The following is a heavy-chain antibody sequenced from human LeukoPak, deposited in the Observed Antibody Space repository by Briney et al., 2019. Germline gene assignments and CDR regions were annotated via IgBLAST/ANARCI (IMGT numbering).Heavy chain of an antibody. CDR2: INHSGST. V-gene: IGHV4-39*07. CDR3: ASDLFRQQLVRRDY. Sequence: SETLSLTCTVYGGSISSTSSYWGWIRQPPGKGLEWIGEINHSGSTNYNPSLKSRVTISVDTSKNQFSLKLSSVTAADTAVYYCASDLFRQQLVRRDYWGQGTLVTVSS. D-gene: IGHD6-13*01. J-gene: IGHJ4*02. CDR1: GGSISSTSSY.